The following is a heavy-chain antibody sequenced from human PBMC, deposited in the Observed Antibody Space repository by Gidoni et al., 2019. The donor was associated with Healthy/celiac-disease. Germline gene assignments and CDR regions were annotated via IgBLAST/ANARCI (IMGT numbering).Heavy chain of an antibody. CDR3: AREHPIAAAASDY. Sequence: QVQLVESGGGVVQPGRSLRLSCAASGFTFSSYGMHWVRQAPGKGLGWVAVIWYDGSNKYYADSVKGRFTISRDNSKNTLYLQMNSLRAEDTAVYYCAREHPIAAAASDYWGQGTLVTVSS. V-gene: IGHV3-33*01. CDR1: GFTFSSYG. D-gene: IGHD6-13*01. CDR2: IWYDGSNK. J-gene: IGHJ4*02.